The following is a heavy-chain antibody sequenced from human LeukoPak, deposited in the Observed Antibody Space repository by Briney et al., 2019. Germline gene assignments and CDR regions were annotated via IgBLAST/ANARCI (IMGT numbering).Heavy chain of an antibody. Sequence: SETLSLTCTVSGGSISSSSYYWGWIRQPPGKGLEWIGSIYYSGSTYYNPSLKSRVTISVDTSKNQFSLKLSSVTAADTAVYYCARGLYYYDSSGYTPWGQGTLVTVSS. CDR1: GGSISSSSYY. V-gene: IGHV4-39*07. J-gene: IGHJ5*02. CDR3: ARGLYYYDSSGYTP. D-gene: IGHD3-22*01. CDR2: IYYSGST.